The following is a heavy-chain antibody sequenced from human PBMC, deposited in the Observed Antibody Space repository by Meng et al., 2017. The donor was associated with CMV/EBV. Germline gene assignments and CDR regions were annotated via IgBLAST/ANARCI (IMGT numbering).Heavy chain of an antibody. CDR1: GFTFSSYE. J-gene: IGHJ3*02. D-gene: IGHD2-2*02. CDR2: ISSSGSTI. CDR3: ATGRFCSTSCYSFSADEAFDI. Sequence: GESLKISCAASGFTFSSYEMNWVRQAPGKGLEWVSYISSSGSTIYYADSVKGRFTISRDNAKNSLYLQMNNLRAEDTAVYYCATGRFCSTSCYSFSADEAFDIWGQGTMVTVSS. V-gene: IGHV3-48*03.